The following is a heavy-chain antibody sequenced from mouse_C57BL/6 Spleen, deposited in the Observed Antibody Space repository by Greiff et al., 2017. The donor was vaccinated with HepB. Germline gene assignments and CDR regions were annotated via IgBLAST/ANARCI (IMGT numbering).Heavy chain of an antibody. V-gene: IGHV1-54*01. CDR3: ARRGAYYGSSLYAMDY. Sequence: VQLQQSGAELVRPGTSVKVSCKASGYAFTNYLIEWVKQRPGQGLEWIGVINPGSGGTNYNEKFKGKATLTADKSSSTAYMQRSSLTSEDAAVYFCARRGAYYGSSLYAMDYWGQGTSVTVSS. D-gene: IGHD1-1*01. CDR1: GYAFTNYL. J-gene: IGHJ4*01. CDR2: INPGSGGT.